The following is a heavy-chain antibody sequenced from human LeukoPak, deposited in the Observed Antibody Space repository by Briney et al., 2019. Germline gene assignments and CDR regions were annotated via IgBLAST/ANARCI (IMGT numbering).Heavy chain of an antibody. J-gene: IGHJ4*02. D-gene: IGHD3-16*01. V-gene: IGHV4-59*01. CDR2: IYYSGNT. CDR1: GDSISGYY. Sequence: SETLSLTCTVSGDSISGYYWTWIRQPPGKGLEWIGYIYYSGNTNYNPSLKNRVTISVDTSKNQFSLNLRSVTAADTAVYSCARAEGDAGYFDYWGQGTLVTVSS. CDR3: ARAEGDAGYFDY.